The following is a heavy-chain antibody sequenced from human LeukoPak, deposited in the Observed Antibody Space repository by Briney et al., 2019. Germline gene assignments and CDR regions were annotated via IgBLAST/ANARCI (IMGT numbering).Heavy chain of an antibody. CDR2: ISSSGTTI. D-gene: IGHD1-26*01. Sequence: PGGSLRLSCAASGFTFRTSGMNWVRQAPGKGLEWVSYISSSGTTISYAQSVKGRFTITRDNAQNSLTLHMNTLRADDTAVYYCARDLGGSYNWGQGTLVTVSS. CDR1: GFTFRTSG. CDR3: ARDLGGSYN. V-gene: IGHV3-48*01. J-gene: IGHJ4*02.